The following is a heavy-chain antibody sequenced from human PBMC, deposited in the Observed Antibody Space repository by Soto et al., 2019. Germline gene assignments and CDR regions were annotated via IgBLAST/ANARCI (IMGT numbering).Heavy chain of an antibody. CDR2: VYHSGKT. CDR1: GDYISSHY. CDR3: ARPKGIAPAVWYFDL. D-gene: IGHD6-13*01. V-gene: IGHV4-59*08. J-gene: IGHJ2*01. Sequence: QVQLQESGPGLVKPSETLSLTCTVSGDYISSHYWSWIRRPPGKGLEWIGYVYHSGKTDSKPSLKSRVTISMDTSKNQISLRLTSVTAADTAMYYCARPKGIAPAVWYFDLWGRGTLVTVSS.